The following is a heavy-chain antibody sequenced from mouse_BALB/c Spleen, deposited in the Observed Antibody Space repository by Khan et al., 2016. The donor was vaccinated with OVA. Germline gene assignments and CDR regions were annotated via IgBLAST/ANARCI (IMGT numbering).Heavy chain of an antibody. D-gene: IGHD2-2*01. CDR3: TRQGYVAWFTY. Sequence: VQLQQSGPELMKPGASVKISCKAFGYSFTSYYIHWVKQSHGKSLEWIGYVDPFSGGTTYNQKFKGKATLTVDKSSSTAYIHFSNLTSEDSAVYYCTRQGYVAWFTYWGQGTLVTVSA. J-gene: IGHJ3*01. CDR1: GYSFTSYY. V-gene: IGHV1S135*01. CDR2: VDPFSGGT.